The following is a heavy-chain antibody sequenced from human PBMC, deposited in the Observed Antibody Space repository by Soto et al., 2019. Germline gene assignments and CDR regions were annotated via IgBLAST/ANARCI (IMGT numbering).Heavy chain of an antibody. V-gene: IGHV4-39*01. CDR2: IYYSGST. Sequence: WETLSLTGTVSGGSISSSSYYWGRIRQPPGKGLEWIGSIYYSGSTYYNPSLKSRVTISVDTSKNQFSLKLSSVTAADTAVYYCARVDTAMVTTYYYGMDVWGQGTTVTVSS. CDR1: GGSISSSSYY. J-gene: IGHJ6*02. D-gene: IGHD5-18*01. CDR3: ARVDTAMVTTYYYGMDV.